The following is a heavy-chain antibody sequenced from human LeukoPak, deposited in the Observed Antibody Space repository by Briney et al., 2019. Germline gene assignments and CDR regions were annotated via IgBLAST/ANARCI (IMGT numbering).Heavy chain of an antibody. CDR3: AREYYYDSSGYLDAFDI. D-gene: IGHD3-22*01. Sequence: ASVKVSCKASGGTFSSYAISWVRQAPGQGLEWMGAIIPIFGTANYAQKFQGRVTITADESTSTAYMELSSLRSEDTAVYYCAREYYYDSSGYLDAFDIWGQGTMVTVSS. CDR1: GGTFSSYA. V-gene: IGHV1-69*13. J-gene: IGHJ3*02. CDR2: IIPIFGTA.